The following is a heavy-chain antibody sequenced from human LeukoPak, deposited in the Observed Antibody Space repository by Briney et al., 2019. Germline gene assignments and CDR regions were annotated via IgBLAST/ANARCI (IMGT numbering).Heavy chain of an antibody. D-gene: IGHD1-26*01. Sequence: PGGSLRLSCAASGFTFSSYAMHWVRQAPGKGLEYVSAISSNGGGTYYANSVKGRCTISRDNSKNTLYLQLGSLRAEDMAVYYCARDMGATYFDYWGQGPLVTVSS. CDR1: GFTFSSYA. CDR2: ISSNGGGT. CDR3: ARDMGATYFDY. V-gene: IGHV3-64*01. J-gene: IGHJ4*02.